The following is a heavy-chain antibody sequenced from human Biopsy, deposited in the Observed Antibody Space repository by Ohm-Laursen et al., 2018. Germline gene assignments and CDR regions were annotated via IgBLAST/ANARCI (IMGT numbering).Heavy chain of an antibody. D-gene: IGHD5-18*01. CDR1: GFTFNNYG. CDR2: IFYDGSHT. Sequence: SLRLSCAASGFTFNNYGMQWVRLAPGKGLAWVAFIFYDGSHTYCADSVKGRFTISRDNSRDTLYLQMSSLRTEDTAVYYCAKDRYNYAPIGGFSMDVWGQGTTVTVSS. J-gene: IGHJ6*02. CDR3: AKDRYNYAPIGGFSMDV. V-gene: IGHV3-30*18.